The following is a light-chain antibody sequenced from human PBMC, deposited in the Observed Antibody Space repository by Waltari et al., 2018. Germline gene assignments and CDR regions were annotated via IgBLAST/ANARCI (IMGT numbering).Light chain of an antibody. CDR1: QNINIW. J-gene: IGKJ1*01. CDR3: QQYSIYSWT. V-gene: IGKV1-5*03. Sequence: DIQMTQSPSTLSASVGDRVTITCRASQNINIWLAWYQQKPGTAPNLLIYKASSLESGVPSRFSGGGSGTEFTLTISSLQPDDFATYYCQQYSIYSWTFGQGTKVEVK. CDR2: KAS.